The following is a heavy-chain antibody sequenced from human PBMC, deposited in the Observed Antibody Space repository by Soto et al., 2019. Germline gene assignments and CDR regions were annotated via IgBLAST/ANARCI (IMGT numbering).Heavy chain of an antibody. CDR2: IYHSGST. J-gene: IGHJ5*02. CDR1: SGSISSSNW. D-gene: IGHD4-17*01. V-gene: IGHV4-4*02. Sequence: SETLSLTCAVSSGSISSSNWWSWVRQPPGKGLEWIGEIYHSGSTNYNPSLKSRVTISVDKSKNQFSLKLSSVTAADTAVYYCARLGGATVTPEWFDPWGQGTLVTVSS. CDR3: ARLGGATVTPEWFDP.